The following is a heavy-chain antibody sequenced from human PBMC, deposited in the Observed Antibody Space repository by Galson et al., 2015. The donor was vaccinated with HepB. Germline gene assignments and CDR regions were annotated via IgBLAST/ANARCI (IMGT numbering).Heavy chain of an antibody. CDR2: IIPIFGTA. CDR1: GGTFSSYA. D-gene: IGHD2-2*01. CDR3: AGGAGYCSSTSCKSSSDPYYFDY. V-gene: IGHV1-69*13. Sequence: SVKVSCKASGGTFSSYAISWVRQAPGQGLEWMGGIIPIFGTANYAQKFQGRVTITADESTSTAYMELSSLRSEDTAVYYCAGGAGYCSSTSCKSSSDPYYFDYWGQGTLVTVSS. J-gene: IGHJ4*02.